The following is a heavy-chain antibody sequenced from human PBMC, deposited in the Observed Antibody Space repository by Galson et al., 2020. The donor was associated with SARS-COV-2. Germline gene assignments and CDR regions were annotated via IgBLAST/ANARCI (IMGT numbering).Heavy chain of an antibody. J-gene: IGHJ4*02. V-gene: IGHV3-21*01. CDR2: ISRSSSYI. Sequence: TGGSLSLSCAASGFTFSSYSMNWVRQAPGKGLEWVSSISRSSSYIYYADSVKGRFTISRDNAKNSLYLQMNSLRAEDTAVYYCARDPGSSSYDYWGQGTRVTVAS. CDR1: GFTFSSYS. CDR3: ARDPGSSSYDY. D-gene: IGHD6-6*01.